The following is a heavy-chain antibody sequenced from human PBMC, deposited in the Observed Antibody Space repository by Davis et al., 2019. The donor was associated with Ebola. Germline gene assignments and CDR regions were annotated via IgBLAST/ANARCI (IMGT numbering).Heavy chain of an antibody. CDR3: ASRMTTALS. D-gene: IGHD4-11*01. J-gene: IGHJ6*02. CDR1: GFTFSRYW. Sequence: GESLKISCVASGFTFSRYWMTWVRQAPGKGLEWVANIKQDGSEKYYVDSMKGRFTISRDNAKNSLYLQMNSLRVEDTAVYYCASRMTTALSWGQGTTVTVSS. V-gene: IGHV3-7*03. CDR2: IKQDGSEK.